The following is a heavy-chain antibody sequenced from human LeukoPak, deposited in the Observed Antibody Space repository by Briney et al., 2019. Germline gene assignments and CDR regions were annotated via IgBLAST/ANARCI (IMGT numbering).Heavy chain of an antibody. V-gene: IGHV4-59*10. Sequence: PSETLSLTCAVYGGSFSGYYWSWIRQPPGKGLEWIGRIYTSGSTNYNPSLKSRVTMSVDTSKNQFSLKLSSVTAADTAVYYCARVLHLHDSSGYYYYYYMDVWGKGTTVTVSS. J-gene: IGHJ6*03. CDR1: GGSFSGYY. D-gene: IGHD3-22*01. CDR3: ARVLHLHDSSGYYYYYYMDV. CDR2: IYTSGST.